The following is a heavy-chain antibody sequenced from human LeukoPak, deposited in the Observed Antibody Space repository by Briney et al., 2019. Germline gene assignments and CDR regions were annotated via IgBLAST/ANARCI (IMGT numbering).Heavy chain of an antibody. J-gene: IGHJ5*02. D-gene: IGHD3-10*01. CDR3: AREVGSGSSNWFDP. V-gene: IGHV1-69*01. CDR2: IIPIFGTA. Sequence: SVKVSCKASGGTFTSYAISWVRQAPGQGLEWMGGIIPIFGTANYAQKFQGRATITADESTSTAYMELSSLRSEDTAVYYCAREVGSGSSNWFDPWGQGTLVTVSS. CDR1: GGTFTSYA.